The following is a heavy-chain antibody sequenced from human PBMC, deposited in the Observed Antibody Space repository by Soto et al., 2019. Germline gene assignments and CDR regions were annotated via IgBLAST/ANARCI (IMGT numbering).Heavy chain of an antibody. V-gene: IGHV2-5*02. CDR1: GFSLNTGGVG. CDR3: ARRRGGFGGGWTTPYFDY. D-gene: IGHD6-19*01. Sequence: QITLKESGPTVVKPTQTLTLTCSLSGFSLNTGGVGVGWIRQPPGKALEWLAVIYWDDDKSWNPSLRDRLTINGDASDDQVVLTVTKMDPVDTGTYYCARRRGGFGGGWTTPYFDYWGQGTLVTVSS. CDR2: IYWDDDK. J-gene: IGHJ4*02.